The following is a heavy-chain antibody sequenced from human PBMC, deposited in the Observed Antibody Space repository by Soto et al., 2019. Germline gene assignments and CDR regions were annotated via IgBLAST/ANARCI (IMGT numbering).Heavy chain of an antibody. V-gene: IGHV1-69*01. CDR1: GGTFDNFI. D-gene: IGHD1-26*01. Sequence: QVQLVQSGAEVKEPGSSVRVSCKASGGTFDNFIMNWVRQTPGQGLEWMGGIVPMLGTPTYAEKFKGRVTISATGSTSTMYMEVTSLRTEDTAIYYCARNGTYSSSLSQYSDMDVWGQGTTVTVSS. CDR3: ARNGTYSSSLSQYSDMDV. J-gene: IGHJ6*02. CDR2: IVPMLGTP.